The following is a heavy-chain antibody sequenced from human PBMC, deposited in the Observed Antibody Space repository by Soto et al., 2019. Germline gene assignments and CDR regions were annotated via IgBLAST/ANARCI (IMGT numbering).Heavy chain of an antibody. J-gene: IGHJ3*02. CDR2: ISGSGGST. CDR1: GFTFSSYA. Sequence: EVQLLESGGGLVQPGGPLRLSCAASGFTFSSYAMNWVRQAPGKGLEWVSVISGSGGSTYYADSVKGRFTISRDNSKNTLYLQMNSLRAEDTAVYYCAKNGGDFGVVILVPRAFDIWGQGTMVTVSS. V-gene: IGHV3-23*01. D-gene: IGHD3-3*01. CDR3: AKNGGDFGVVILVPRAFDI.